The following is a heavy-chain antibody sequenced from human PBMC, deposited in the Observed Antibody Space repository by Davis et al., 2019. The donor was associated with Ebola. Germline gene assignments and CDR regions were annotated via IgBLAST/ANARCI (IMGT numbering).Heavy chain of an antibody. CDR2: IKQDGSEK. CDR1: GFTFSDYY. D-gene: IGHD2-2*01. V-gene: IGHV3-7*01. CDR3: ARAAAAYYYYGMDV. J-gene: IGHJ6*02. Sequence: GESLKISCAASGFTFSDYYMSWIRQAPGKGLEWVANIKQDGSEKYYVDSVKGRFTISRDNSKNTLYLQMNSLRAEDTAVYYCARAAAAYYYYGMDVWGQGTTVTVSS.